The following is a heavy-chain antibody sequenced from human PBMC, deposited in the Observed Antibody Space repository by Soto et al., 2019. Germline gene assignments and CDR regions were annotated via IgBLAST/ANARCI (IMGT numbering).Heavy chain of an antibody. CDR3: ARVGFNWNDDYYGMDV. J-gene: IGHJ6*02. CDR2: IHSSGNT. D-gene: IGHD1-20*01. V-gene: IGHV4-4*02. CDR1: GTSVFGANW. Sequence: SETLSLTCTVSGTSVFGANWWGWVRQPPGKGLEWIGEIHSSGNTDYSPSLKSRVTISVDTSKNQFSLKLSSVTAADTAVYYCARVGFNWNDDYYGMDVWGQGTSVTVSS.